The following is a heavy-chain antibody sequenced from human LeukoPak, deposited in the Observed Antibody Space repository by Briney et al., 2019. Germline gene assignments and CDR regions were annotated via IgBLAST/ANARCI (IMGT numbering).Heavy chain of an antibody. J-gene: IGHJ4*02. V-gene: IGHV3-33*01. Sequence: HSGRSLRLSCAASGFTFSSYGMHWVRQAPGKGLEWVAAIWYDGTNKNYADSVKGRFTVSRDNSKSTLYLQMNTLKAEDTAIYYCARGHYYDSSGYYSYEDYWGQGTLVTVSS. CDR2: IWYDGTNK. CDR1: GFTFSSYG. CDR3: ARGHYYDSSGYYSYEDY. D-gene: IGHD3-22*01.